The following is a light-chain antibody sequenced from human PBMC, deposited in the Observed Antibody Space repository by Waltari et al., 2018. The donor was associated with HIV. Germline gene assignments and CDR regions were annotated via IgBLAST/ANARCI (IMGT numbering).Light chain of an antibody. Sequence: QSALTQPPSASGSPGQSVTISGTGTSSDIGGYNYVSWYQQYPGKAPKLIIYEVKKRPSGFPDLFSGSKSGNAASLTVSGLQAEDEADYFCTSYAGRSNGWVFGGGTKLTVL. CDR2: EVK. J-gene: IGLJ3*02. V-gene: IGLV2-8*01. CDR3: TSYAGRSNGWV. CDR1: SSDIGGYNY.